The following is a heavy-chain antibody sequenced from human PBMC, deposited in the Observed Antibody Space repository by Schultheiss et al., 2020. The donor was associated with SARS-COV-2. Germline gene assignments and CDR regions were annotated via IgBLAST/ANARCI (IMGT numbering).Heavy chain of an antibody. V-gene: IGHV3-23*01. D-gene: IGHD3-22*01. CDR2: ISGSGGST. CDR1: GFTFSSYA. CDR3: AREGTYYYDSSGISGYFDY. Sequence: GGSLRLSCAASGFTFSSYAMSWVRQAPGKGLEWVSAISGSGGSTYYADSVKGRFTISRDNSKNTLYLQMNSLRAEDTAVYYCAREGTYYYDSSGISGYFDYWGQGTLVTVSS. J-gene: IGHJ4*02.